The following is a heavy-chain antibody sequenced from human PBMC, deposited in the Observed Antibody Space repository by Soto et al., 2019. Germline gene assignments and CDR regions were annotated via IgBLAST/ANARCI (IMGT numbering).Heavy chain of an antibody. V-gene: IGHV4-39*01. CDR2: IYYSGST. D-gene: IGHD3-22*01. J-gene: IGHJ4*02. CDR3: ARTSFVKYYYDSSGPYDY. Sequence: TLSLTCTVSGGSISSSSYYWGWIRQPPGKGLEWIGSIYYSGSTYYNPSLKSRVTISVDTSKNQFSLKLSSVTAADTAVYYCARTSFVKYYYDSSGPYDYWGQGTLVTVSS. CDR1: GGSISSSSYY.